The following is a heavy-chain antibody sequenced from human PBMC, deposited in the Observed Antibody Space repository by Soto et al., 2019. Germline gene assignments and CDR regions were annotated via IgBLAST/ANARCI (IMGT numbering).Heavy chain of an antibody. Sequence: SVKVSCKASGFTFTSSAVQWVRQARGQRLEWIGWIVVNSGNTNYAQKFQERVTITRNTSISTAYMELSSLRSEDTAVYYCARVDCTNGVCYKGAFDIWGQGTMVTVSS. CDR1: GFTFTSSA. J-gene: IGHJ3*02. D-gene: IGHD2-8*01. CDR2: IVVNSGNT. V-gene: IGHV1-58*01. CDR3: ARVDCTNGVCYKGAFDI.